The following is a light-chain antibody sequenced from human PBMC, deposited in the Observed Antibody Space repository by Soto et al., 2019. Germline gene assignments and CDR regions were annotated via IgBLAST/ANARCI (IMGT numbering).Light chain of an antibody. J-gene: IGKJ4*01. V-gene: IGKV1-5*03. CDR2: KAS. Sequence: DIQMTQSPSTLSASVGDRVTITCRASQSISSWLAWYQQKPGKAPKLLIYKASSLESGVQSRFSGSGSGTEFTLSISSLQPDDFATYYCQQYNSYPLTFGGGTKVEIK. CDR1: QSISSW. CDR3: QQYNSYPLT.